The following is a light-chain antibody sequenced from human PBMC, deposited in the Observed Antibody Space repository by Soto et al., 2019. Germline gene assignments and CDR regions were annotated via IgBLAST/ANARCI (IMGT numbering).Light chain of an antibody. Sequence: QSVLTQPASVSGSPGQSITISCTGTSSDVGGYNYVSWYQHHPGKAPKLIIYDVTNRPSGVSNPFSGSKSGNTASLTISGLQPEDEADYYCRSYTTSNTRQIVFGTGTKVT. V-gene: IGLV2-14*03. CDR1: SSDVGGYNY. CDR2: DVT. J-gene: IGLJ1*01. CDR3: RSYTTSNTRQIV.